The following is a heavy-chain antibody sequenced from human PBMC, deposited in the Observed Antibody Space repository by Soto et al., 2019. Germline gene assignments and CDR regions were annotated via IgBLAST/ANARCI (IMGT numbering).Heavy chain of an antibody. V-gene: IGHV3-48*02. CDR2: ISSSSRII. CDR1: GFTFRSYS. CDR3: ARDYAYAFDI. Sequence: EVQLVESGGGLVQRGGSLRLSCPASGFTFRSYSINWVRQAPGKGLEWVSYISSSSRIISYADSVKGRFTISRDNAKNSLYLEMNSLRDEDTALYYCARDYAYAFDIWGQGTMVTVSS. D-gene: IGHD3-16*01. J-gene: IGHJ3*02.